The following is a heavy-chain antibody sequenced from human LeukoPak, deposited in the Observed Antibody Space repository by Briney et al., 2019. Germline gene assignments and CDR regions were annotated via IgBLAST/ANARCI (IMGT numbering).Heavy chain of an antibody. CDR1: GYTFTRYG. Sequence: ASVKVSCKASGYTFTRYGISWERQAPGQGLEWMGWISAYNGNTNYAQKLQGRVTMTTDTSTSTAYMELRSLRSDDTAVYYCARDPVAGPLGSWFDPWGQGTLVTVSS. D-gene: IGHD6-19*01. CDR3: ARDPVAGPLGSWFDP. J-gene: IGHJ5*02. V-gene: IGHV1-18*04. CDR2: ISAYNGNT.